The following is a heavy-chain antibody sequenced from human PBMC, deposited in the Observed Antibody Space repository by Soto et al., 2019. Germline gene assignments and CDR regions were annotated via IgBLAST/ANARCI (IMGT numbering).Heavy chain of an antibody. Sequence: GGSLRLSCAASGFTFSSYGMHWVRQAPGKGLEWVAVIWYDGSNKYYADSVKGRFTISRDNSKNTLYLQMNSLRAEDTAVYYCARDIAVAGPIRNSGFRFFDYWGQGTLVTVSS. V-gene: IGHV3-33*01. D-gene: IGHD6-19*01. CDR2: IWYDGSNK. J-gene: IGHJ4*02. CDR3: ARDIAVAGPIRNSGFRFFDY. CDR1: GFTFSSYG.